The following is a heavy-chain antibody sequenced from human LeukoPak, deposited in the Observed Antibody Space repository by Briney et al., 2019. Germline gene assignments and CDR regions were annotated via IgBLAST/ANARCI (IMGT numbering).Heavy chain of an antibody. D-gene: IGHD1-7*01. CDR2: IKGSDK. V-gene: IGHV3-7*01. Sequence: PGGSLRLSCVGSGFTFSNYWMNWVRQAPGKGLEWVANIKGSDKGHVDSVKGRFSVSRGDARNSLYLQMDSLRAEDTAVYYCARDVDWNYDLWGQGTVVRVSS. J-gene: IGHJ4*02. CDR3: ARDVDWNYDL. CDR1: GFTFSNYW.